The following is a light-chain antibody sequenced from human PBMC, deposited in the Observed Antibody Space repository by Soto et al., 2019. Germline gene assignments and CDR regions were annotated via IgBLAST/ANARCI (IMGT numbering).Light chain of an antibody. CDR3: QQYDDWLRLT. Sequence: ESVLTQSPATLSLSPGERATLSCRASPSVSNSLAWYQHKPGQAPRLLIYGASTRATAIPARFSGSGSGTEFNLTISSLQSEDFAVYFCQQYDDWLRLTFGGGTKVDIK. CDR2: GAS. J-gene: IGKJ4*01. V-gene: IGKV3-15*01. CDR1: PSVSNS.